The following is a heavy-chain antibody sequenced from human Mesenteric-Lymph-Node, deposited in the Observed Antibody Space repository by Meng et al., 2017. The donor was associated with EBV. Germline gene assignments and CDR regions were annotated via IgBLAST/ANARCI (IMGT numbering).Heavy chain of an antibody. CDR2: IYYRGST. V-gene: IGHV4-30-4*01. Sequence: HVQLQEPGPGLVKPSQTLSLTCAVSRASISSGVYYWSWIRQPPGKGLEWMGYIYYRGSTYYNPSLKSRVTISVDTSKNLLSLKVNSVTAADTAVYYCAGHDFGDYAFDYWGQGTLVTVSS. CDR3: AGHDFGDYAFDY. CDR1: RASISSGVYY. J-gene: IGHJ4*02. D-gene: IGHD4-17*01.